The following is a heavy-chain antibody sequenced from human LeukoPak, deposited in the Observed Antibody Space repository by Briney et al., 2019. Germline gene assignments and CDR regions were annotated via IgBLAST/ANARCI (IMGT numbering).Heavy chain of an antibody. J-gene: IGHJ4*02. CDR1: GGTFISYA. Sequence: SVKVSCKASGGTFISYAISWVRQAPGQGLEWMGGIIPIFGTANYAQKFQGRVTITADKSTSTAYMKLSSLRSEDTAVYYCAKTPDILTGYSFDYWGQGTLVTVSS. CDR3: AKTPDILTGYSFDY. CDR2: IIPIFGTA. D-gene: IGHD3-9*01. V-gene: IGHV1-69*06.